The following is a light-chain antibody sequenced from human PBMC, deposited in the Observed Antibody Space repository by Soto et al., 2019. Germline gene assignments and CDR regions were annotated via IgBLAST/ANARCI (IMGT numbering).Light chain of an antibody. Sequence: EIVLTQSPGTLSLFPGERATFSCRASQSVSSTYLAWYQQKPGQAPRLLIYGASSRATGIPDRFSGSGSGTGFTLTISRLEPEDSAVYYCQQYGSSPRTFGQGTKVEI. CDR2: GAS. V-gene: IGKV3-20*01. CDR3: QQYGSSPRT. CDR1: QSVSSTY. J-gene: IGKJ1*01.